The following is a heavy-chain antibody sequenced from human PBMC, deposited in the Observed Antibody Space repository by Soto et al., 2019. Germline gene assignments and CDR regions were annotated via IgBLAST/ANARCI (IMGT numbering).Heavy chain of an antibody. Sequence: GASVKVSCKAAGYTFSTYTINWVRQAPGQSLEWMGWINAGSGNTKYSQNFQGRVSITRYTSASTVYMELTGLKSEDTAVYYCARDTETLGPRANDALDIWGQGTMVTVSS. CDR1: GYTFSTYT. J-gene: IGHJ3*02. D-gene: IGHD3-3*02. CDR3: ARDTETLGPRANDALDI. V-gene: IGHV1-3*01. CDR2: INAGSGNT.